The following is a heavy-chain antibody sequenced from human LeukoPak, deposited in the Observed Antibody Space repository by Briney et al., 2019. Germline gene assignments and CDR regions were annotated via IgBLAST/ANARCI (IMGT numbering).Heavy chain of an antibody. J-gene: IGHJ3*02. CDR1: GFTFSSYE. CDR3: ARHGQPNYYDSSGYTAVDAFDI. CDR2: ISSSGSTI. V-gene: IGHV3-48*03. Sequence: GGSLRLSCAASGFTFSSYEMNWVRQAPGKGLEWVSYISSSGSTIYYADSVKGRFTISRGNAKNSLYLQMNSLRAEDTAVYYCARHGQPNYYDSSGYTAVDAFDIWGQGTMVTVSS. D-gene: IGHD3-22*01.